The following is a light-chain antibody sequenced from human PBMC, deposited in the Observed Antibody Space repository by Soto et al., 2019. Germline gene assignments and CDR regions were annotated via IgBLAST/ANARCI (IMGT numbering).Light chain of an antibody. CDR3: QQYNNWPPLT. Sequence: EIVLTQSPATLSVSPGERATLSCRASQSVSSNLAWYQHKPGQAPRLLIYGASSRATGIPGRFSGSGSGTEFTLTISSLESEDVAVYFCQQYNNWPPLTFGGGTKVEIK. CDR1: QSVSSN. J-gene: IGKJ4*01. CDR2: GAS. V-gene: IGKV3-15*01.